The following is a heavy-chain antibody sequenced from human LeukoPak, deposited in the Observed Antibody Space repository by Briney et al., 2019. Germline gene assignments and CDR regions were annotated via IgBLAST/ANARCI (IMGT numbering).Heavy chain of an antibody. CDR2: IYHSGTT. CDR1: GGSISSGGYS. Sequence: SETLSLTCAVSGGSISSGGYSWSWVRQPPGKGLEWIGEIYHSGTTNYNPSLKSRVTISVDKSKNQFSLNLSSVTAADTAVYYCARASSGSYSRYFDYWGQGTLVTVSS. D-gene: IGHD1-26*01. V-gene: IGHV4-30-2*01. CDR3: ARASSGSYSRYFDY. J-gene: IGHJ4*02.